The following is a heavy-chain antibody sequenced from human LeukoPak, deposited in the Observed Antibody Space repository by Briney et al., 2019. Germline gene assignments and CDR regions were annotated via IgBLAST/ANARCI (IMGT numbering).Heavy chain of an antibody. J-gene: IGHJ5*02. CDR3: ARDGYGDNFYWFDP. D-gene: IGHD4-17*01. Sequence: ASVKVSCKASGYTFTSYGISWVRQAPGQGLEWMGWISAYNGNTNYAQKLQGRVTMTTDTSTSTAHMELRSLRSDDTAVYYCARDGYGDNFYWFDPWGQGTLVTVSS. CDR2: ISAYNGNT. V-gene: IGHV1-18*01. CDR1: GYTFTSYG.